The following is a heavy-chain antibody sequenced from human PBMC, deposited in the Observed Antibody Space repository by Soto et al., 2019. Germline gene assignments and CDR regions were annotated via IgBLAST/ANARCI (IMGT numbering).Heavy chain of an antibody. V-gene: IGHV3-7*05. Sequence: EVQLVESGGGLVQPGGSLRLSCAASGFTFSGYWMSWVRQAPGKGLEWVANIKQDGSEQFYVDSVKGRFTISRDNAKNPPYPQMNSLRAEDTAVYYCAREAVWGQGTTVTVSS. CDR1: GFTFSGYW. J-gene: IGHJ6*02. CDR2: IKQDGSEQ. CDR3: AREAV.